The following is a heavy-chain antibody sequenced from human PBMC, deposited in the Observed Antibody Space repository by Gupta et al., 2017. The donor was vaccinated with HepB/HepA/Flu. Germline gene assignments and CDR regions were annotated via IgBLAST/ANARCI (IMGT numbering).Heavy chain of an antibody. CDR3: ARDTFYNREY. CDR2: IKVEGSEK. Sequence: EVQLVESGGGLVQPGGSLRLSCAASGFTFSDHWMTWVRQAPGKGLEWVANIKVEGSEKYYVDSVKGRVTISRDNAKNSLYLQMSSLRAEDTAVYFCARDTFYNREYWGLGTLGTVSS. D-gene: IGHD2/OR15-2a*01. CDR1: GFTFSDHW. V-gene: IGHV3-7*01. J-gene: IGHJ4*02.